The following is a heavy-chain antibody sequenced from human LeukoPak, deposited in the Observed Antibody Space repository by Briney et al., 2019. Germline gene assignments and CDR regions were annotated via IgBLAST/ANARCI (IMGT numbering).Heavy chain of an antibody. J-gene: IGHJ4*02. CDR2: ISAYNGNT. CDR3: AIDSGYDRVPDFDY. D-gene: IGHD5-12*01. CDR1: GYTFTSYG. Sequence: ASVKVSCKASGYTFTSYGISWVRQAPGQGLEWMGWISAYNGNTNYAQKLQGRVTMTTDTSTSTAYMELRSLRSDDTAVYYCAIDSGYDRVPDFDYWGQGTLVTVSS. V-gene: IGHV1-18*01.